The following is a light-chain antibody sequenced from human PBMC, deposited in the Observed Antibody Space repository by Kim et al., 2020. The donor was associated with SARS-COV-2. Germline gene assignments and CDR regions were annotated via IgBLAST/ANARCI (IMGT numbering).Light chain of an antibody. CDR3: QTWGTGIVV. J-gene: IGLJ2*01. CDR2: LNSDGSH. Sequence: ASVNLTCTLGSGHSSDAIAWHQQQPEKGPRYLMKLNSDGSHSKGDWIPDRFSGSSSGAERYLTISSLQSEDEADYYCQTWGTGIVVFGGGTQLTVL. V-gene: IGLV4-69*01. CDR1: SGHSSDA.